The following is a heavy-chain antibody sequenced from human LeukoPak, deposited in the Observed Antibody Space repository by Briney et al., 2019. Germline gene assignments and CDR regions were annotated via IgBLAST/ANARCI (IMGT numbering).Heavy chain of an antibody. CDR3: ARGPGCSGGSCYARPDYYYYYGMDV. D-gene: IGHD2-15*01. CDR1: GFTFSSYW. Sequence: GGSLRLSCAASGFTFSSYWMHWVRQAPGKGLVWVSRINSDGSSTSYADSVKGRFTISRDNAKNTLYLQTNSLRAEDTAVYYCARGPGCSGGSCYARPDYYYYYGMDVWGQGTTVTVSS. V-gene: IGHV3-74*01. J-gene: IGHJ6*02. CDR2: INSDGSST.